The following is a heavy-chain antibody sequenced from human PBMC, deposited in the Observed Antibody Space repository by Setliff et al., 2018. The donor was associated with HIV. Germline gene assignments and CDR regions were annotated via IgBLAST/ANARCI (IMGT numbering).Heavy chain of an antibody. CDR2: IYHSGST. D-gene: IGHD6-19*01. V-gene: IGHV4-38-2*01. Sequence: KPSETLSLTCAVSGYSISSGYYWGWIRQPPGKGLEWIGSIYHSGSTYYNPSLKSRVTISVDTSKNQFSLKLSSVTAADTAVYYCARAYSSGWYSDAFDIWGQGTMVTVSS. J-gene: IGHJ3*02. CDR3: ARAYSSGWYSDAFDI. CDR1: GYSISSGYY.